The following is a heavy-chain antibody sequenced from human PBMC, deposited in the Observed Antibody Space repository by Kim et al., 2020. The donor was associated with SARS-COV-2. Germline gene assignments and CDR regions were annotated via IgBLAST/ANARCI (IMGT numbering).Heavy chain of an antibody. V-gene: IGHV3-74*01. CDR3: ARRQQLGGYSGMDV. Sequence: ADSVKGRFPISSDNAKNTLYLQMNSLRAEDTAVYSCARRQQLGGYSGMDVWGQGTTVTVSS. J-gene: IGHJ6*02. D-gene: IGHD6-13*01.